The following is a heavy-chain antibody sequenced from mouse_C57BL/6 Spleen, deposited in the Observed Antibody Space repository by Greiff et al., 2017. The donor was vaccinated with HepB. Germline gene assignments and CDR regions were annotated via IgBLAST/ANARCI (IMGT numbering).Heavy chain of an antibody. Sequence: QVQLQQSGPELVKPGASVKISCKASGYAFSSSWMNWVKQRPGKGLEWIGRIYPGDGDTNYNGKFKGKATLTADKSSSTAYMQLSSLTSEDSAVYFCARSWDYDAFAYWGQGTLVTVSA. CDR3: ARSWDYDAFAY. CDR2: IYPGDGDT. V-gene: IGHV1-82*01. D-gene: IGHD2-4*01. J-gene: IGHJ3*01. CDR1: GYAFSSSW.